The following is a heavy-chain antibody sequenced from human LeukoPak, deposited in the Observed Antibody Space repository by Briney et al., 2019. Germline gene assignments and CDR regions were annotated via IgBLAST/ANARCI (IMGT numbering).Heavy chain of an antibody. CDR1: GFTVSSNY. Sequence: GGSLRLSCAASGFTVSSNYMSWVRQAPGKGLEWVSVIYSGGSTYYADSVKGRFTISRDNAKNSLYLQMNSLRAEDTALYSCARVAYSAYDYPTLLPPFDYWGQGTLVTVSS. D-gene: IGHD5-12*01. J-gene: IGHJ4*02. CDR2: IYSGGST. V-gene: IGHV3-66*01. CDR3: ARVAYSAYDYPTLLPPFDY.